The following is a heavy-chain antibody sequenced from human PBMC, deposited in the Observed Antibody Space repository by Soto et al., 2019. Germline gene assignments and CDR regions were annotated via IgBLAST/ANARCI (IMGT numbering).Heavy chain of an antibody. V-gene: IGHV1-58*01. D-gene: IGHD6-19*01. CDR2: IVVGSANT. Sequence: SVKVSCKASGFTFSSSAVQWVRQARGQRPEWIGSIVVGSANTNYAQKFQERVTITRDMSTSTAYMELSSLRSEDTAVYYCAADQGLSVGYLYYYGMDVWGQGTTVTVSS. CDR1: GFTFSSSA. CDR3: AADQGLSVGYLYYYGMDV. J-gene: IGHJ6*02.